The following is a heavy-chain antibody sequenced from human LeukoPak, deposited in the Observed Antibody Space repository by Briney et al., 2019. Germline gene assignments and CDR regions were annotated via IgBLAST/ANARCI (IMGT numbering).Heavy chain of an antibody. CDR2: ISSSSSYI. CDR3: ARTVGSSDDFDY. V-gene: IGHV3-21*01. J-gene: IGHJ4*02. Sequence: PGGSLRLSCAASGFTFSSYSVNWVRQAPGKGLEWVSSISSSSSYIYYADSVKGRFTISRDNAKNSLYLQMNSLRAEDTAVYYCARTVGSSDDFDYWGQGTLVTVSS. CDR1: GFTFSSYS. D-gene: IGHD6-6*01.